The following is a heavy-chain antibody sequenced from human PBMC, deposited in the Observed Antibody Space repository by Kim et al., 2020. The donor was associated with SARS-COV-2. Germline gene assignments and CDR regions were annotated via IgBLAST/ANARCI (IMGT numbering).Heavy chain of an antibody. V-gene: IGHV4-59*11. D-gene: IGHD1-26*01. CDR2: IYYSVST. Sequence: SETLSLTCTLSGGSISSHYWSWIRQPPGKVLEWIGYIYYSVSTNYNPSLKSRVTISVDTSKNQFTMKLSSVTAADTAVYYCARTGLRYTLGGCDYYGMDVWGQGTTVTVSS. J-gene: IGHJ6*02. CDR1: GGSISSHY. CDR3: ARTGLRYTLGGCDYYGMDV.